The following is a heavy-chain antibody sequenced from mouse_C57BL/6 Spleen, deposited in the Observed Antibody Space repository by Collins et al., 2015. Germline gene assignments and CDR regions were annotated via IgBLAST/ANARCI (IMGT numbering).Heavy chain of an antibody. D-gene: IGHD1-1*01. CDR2: IWTGGGT. CDR3: ARNYYGNNYEYFDV. Sequence: QVQLKESGPGLVAPSQSLSITCTVSGFSLTSYAISWVRQPPGKGLKWLGVIWTGGGTNYNSALKSRLSISKDNSKSQVFLKMNSLQTDDTARYYCARNYYGNNYEYFDVWGTGTTVTVSS. CDR1: GFSLTSYA. J-gene: IGHJ1*03. V-gene: IGHV2-9-1*01.